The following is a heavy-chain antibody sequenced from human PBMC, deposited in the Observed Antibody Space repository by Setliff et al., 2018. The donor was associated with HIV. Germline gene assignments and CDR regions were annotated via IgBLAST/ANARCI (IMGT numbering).Heavy chain of an antibody. D-gene: IGHD5-18*01. CDR2: ISYSEYT. CDR1: GDPINSHY. Sequence: SETLSLTCTVSGDPINSHYWSWIRQPPGEGLEWIGHISYSEYTNYNPSLKSRVTISLDTSKKHFSLDLYSVTAADTAVYYCARAMKYSYGYVHDAFDIWGQGTMVTVSS. V-gene: IGHV4-59*11. CDR3: ARAMKYSYGYVHDAFDI. J-gene: IGHJ3*02.